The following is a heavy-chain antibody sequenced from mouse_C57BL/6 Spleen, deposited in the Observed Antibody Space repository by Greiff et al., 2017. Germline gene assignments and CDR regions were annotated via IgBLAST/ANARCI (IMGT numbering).Heavy chain of an antibody. CDR3: SRSGYDEGTWFAY. D-gene: IGHD2-2*01. Sequence: VQLQQSGAELVKPGASVKISCKASGYAFSSYWMNWVKQRPGKGLEWIGQIYPGDGDTNYNGKFKGKATLTADNSSSTAYMQLSSLTSDDSSVYFCSRSGYDEGTWFAYWGQGTLVTVSA. CDR2: IYPGDGDT. CDR1: GYAFSSYW. V-gene: IGHV1-80*01. J-gene: IGHJ3*01.